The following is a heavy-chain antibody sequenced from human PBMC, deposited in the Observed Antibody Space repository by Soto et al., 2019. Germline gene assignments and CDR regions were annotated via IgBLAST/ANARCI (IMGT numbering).Heavy chain of an antibody. CDR1: GYTFTSYG. V-gene: IGHV1-18*01. J-gene: IGHJ6*02. CDR2: ISAYNGNT. Sequence: QVQLVQSGAEVKKPGASVKVSCKASGYTFTSYGISWVRQAPGQGLEWMGWISAYNGNTNYAQKLQGRVTMTTDTSTSTAYMELRGLRSDDTAVYYCAGDVVGATDLMCYYYYGMDVWGQGTTVTVSS. D-gene: IGHD1-26*01. CDR3: AGDVVGATDLMCYYYYGMDV.